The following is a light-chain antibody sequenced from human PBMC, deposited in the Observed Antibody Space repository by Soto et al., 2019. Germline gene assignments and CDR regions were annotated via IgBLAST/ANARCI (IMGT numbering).Light chain of an antibody. V-gene: IGLV7-46*01. CDR3: LLSYNGPYV. Sequence: QAVVTQEPSLTVSPGGTVTLTCGSSTGAVTNGHYPYWSQQKPGQAPRTLIYDTTNRHSWTPARFSGSLLGGKAALTLSGAQTEDEDEYYCLLSYNGPYVFGTGTKVTVL. J-gene: IGLJ1*01. CDR1: TGAVTNGHY. CDR2: DTT.